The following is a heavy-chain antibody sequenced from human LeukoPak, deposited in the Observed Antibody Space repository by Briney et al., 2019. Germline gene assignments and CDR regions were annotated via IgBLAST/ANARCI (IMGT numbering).Heavy chain of an antibody. V-gene: IGHV5-51*01. J-gene: IGHJ3*02. Sequence: GESLKISCNGSKDTFDNYWIGWVRQMPGKGLEWMGIIYPDDSDTRYSPSFQGQVTISADKSISTAYLQWSSLKASDTAMYYCARYPVRGAFLDAFDIWGQGTMVTVSS. CDR1: KDTFDNYW. CDR2: IYPDDSDT. CDR3: ARYPVRGAFLDAFDI. D-gene: IGHD3-10*01.